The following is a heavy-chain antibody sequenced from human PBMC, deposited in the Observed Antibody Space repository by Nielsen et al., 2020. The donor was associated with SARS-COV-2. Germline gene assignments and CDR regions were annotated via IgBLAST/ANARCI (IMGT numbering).Heavy chain of an antibody. CDR2: ISYDGSNK. CDR3: AKDREQQLVLGYFDY. CDR1: GFTFSSYG. J-gene: IGHJ4*02. Sequence: GESLRLSCAASGFTFSSYGMHWVRQAPGKGLEWVAVISYDGSNKYYADSVKGRFTISRDNSKNTLYLQMNSLRAEDTAVYYCAKDREQQLVLGYFDYWGQGTLVTVSS. V-gene: IGHV3-30*18. D-gene: IGHD6-13*01.